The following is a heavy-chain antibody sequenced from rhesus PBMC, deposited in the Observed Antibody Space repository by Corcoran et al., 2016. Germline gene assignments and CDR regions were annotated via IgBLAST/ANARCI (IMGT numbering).Heavy chain of an antibody. CDR2: NKNKADGGKS. V-gene: IGHV3-16*02. D-gene: IGHD1-1*01. J-gene: IGHJ5-1*01. CDR1: GFTFSNSW. Sequence: EVQLVESGGGLVQPGGSLRLSCAASGFTFSNSWLCWVRPAPGTGLDWGGSNKNKADGGKSADDESVKGVFTISRDDSKNTLYLQMNSLKTEDTAVYYCARDMERFDVWGPGVLVTVSA. CDR3: ARDMERFDV.